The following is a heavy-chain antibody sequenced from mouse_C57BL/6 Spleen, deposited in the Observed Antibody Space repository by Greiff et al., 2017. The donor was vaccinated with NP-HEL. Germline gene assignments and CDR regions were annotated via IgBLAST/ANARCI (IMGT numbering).Heavy chain of an antibody. J-gene: IGHJ2*01. CDR1: GYTFTNYW. CDR3: ARWGDSSGYFDY. D-gene: IGHD3-2*02. CDR2: IYPGGGYT. Sequence: LVESGAELVRPGTSVKMSCKASGYTFTNYWIGWAKQRPGHGLAWIGDIYPGGGYTNYNEKFKGKATLTADKSSSTAYMQFSSLTSEDSAIYYCARWGDSSGYFDYWGQGTTLTVSS. V-gene: IGHV1-63*01.